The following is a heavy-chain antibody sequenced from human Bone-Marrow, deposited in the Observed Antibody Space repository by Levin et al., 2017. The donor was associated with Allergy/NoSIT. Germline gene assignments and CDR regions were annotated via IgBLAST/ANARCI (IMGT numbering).Heavy chain of an antibody. CDR3: ARDNCSSTSCYTGYNWFDP. Sequence: GESLKISCAASGFTFSSYGMHWVRQAPGKGLEWVAVIWYDGSNKYYADSVKGRFTISRDNSKNTLYLQMNSLRAEDTAVYYCARDNCSSTSCYTGYNWFDPWGQGTLVTVSS. J-gene: IGHJ5*02. CDR2: IWYDGSNK. CDR1: GFTFSSYG. V-gene: IGHV3-33*01. D-gene: IGHD2-2*02.